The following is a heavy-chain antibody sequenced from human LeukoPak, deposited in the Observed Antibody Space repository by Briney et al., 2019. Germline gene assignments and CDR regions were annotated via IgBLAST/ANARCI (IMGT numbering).Heavy chain of an antibody. Sequence: GASVKVSCKSSGYTFTGYYMHWVRQAPGQGLDWMGWINPNSGGTNYAQKFQGRVTMTRDTSISTAYMELSRLRSDDTAVYYCASYISGWGYYFDYWGQGTLVTVSS. CDR2: INPNSGGT. CDR1: GYTFTGYY. J-gene: IGHJ4*02. CDR3: ASYISGWGYYFDY. D-gene: IGHD6-19*01. V-gene: IGHV1-2*02.